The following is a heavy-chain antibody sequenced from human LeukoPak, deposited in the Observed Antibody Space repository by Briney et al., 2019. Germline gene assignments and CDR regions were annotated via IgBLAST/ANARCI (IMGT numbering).Heavy chain of an antibody. V-gene: IGHV4-39*07. CDR1: GGSISSSSYY. CDR3: ARVTGAYGLTPFDY. CDR2: IYYSGST. Sequence: SETLSLTCTVSGGSISSSSYYWGWIRQPPGKGLEWIGSIYYSGSTNYSPSLKSRVSMSVDTSKKQFSLKLNSVTAADTAVYYCARVTGAYGLTPFDYWGQGTLVTVSS. J-gene: IGHJ4*02. D-gene: IGHD4-17*01.